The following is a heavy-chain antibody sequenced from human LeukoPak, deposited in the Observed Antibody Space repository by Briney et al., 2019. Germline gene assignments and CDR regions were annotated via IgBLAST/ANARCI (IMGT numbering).Heavy chain of an antibody. V-gene: IGHV3-30*03. CDR1: GFTFSDYR. CDR2: ISYDGSTE. J-gene: IGHJ4*02. Sequence: GGSLRHSLTDSGFTFSDYRTHGGRQAPGKGLEWAAVISYDGSTEYYADSVKGRFTISRDNSKNSLYLQINSLSAEDTAVYYCARGSNDYGGSFHCWGGGTLVTVSS. CDR3: ARGSNDYGGSFHC. D-gene: IGHD4-23*01.